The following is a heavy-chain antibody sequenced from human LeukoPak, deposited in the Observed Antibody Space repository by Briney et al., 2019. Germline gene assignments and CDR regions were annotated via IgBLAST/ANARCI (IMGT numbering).Heavy chain of an antibody. Sequence: GGSLRLSCVASGFTFSSFYMSWVRQAPGKGLEWVADIKQDGSEKYYVDSVKGRFTISRDNAKKSLYLQMNSLRAEDTAVYYCAAVFLVSYDSSGYYCFDYWGRGTLVTVSS. CDR2: IKQDGSEK. CDR3: AAVFLVSYDSSGYYCFDY. J-gene: IGHJ4*02. D-gene: IGHD3-22*01. V-gene: IGHV3-7*01. CDR1: GFTFSSFY.